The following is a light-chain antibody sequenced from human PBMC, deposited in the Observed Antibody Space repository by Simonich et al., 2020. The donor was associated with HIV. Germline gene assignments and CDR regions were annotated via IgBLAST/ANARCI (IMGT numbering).Light chain of an antibody. J-gene: IGKJ2*01. Sequence: EIVMTQSPATLSVSPGERATLSCRASQSISSNLAWYQQRPGQAPRLLIYGASTRATGFPARFSGSGSGTEFTLTISSMQTEDFAVYYCQQYGSSPLYTFGQGTKLEIK. CDR1: QSISSN. CDR2: GAS. V-gene: IGKV3-15*01. CDR3: QQYGSSPLYT.